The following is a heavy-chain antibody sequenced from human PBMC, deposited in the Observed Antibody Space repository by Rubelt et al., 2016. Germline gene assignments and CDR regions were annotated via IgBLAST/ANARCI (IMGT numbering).Heavy chain of an antibody. V-gene: IGHV3-33*01. D-gene: IGHD3-3*01. Sequence: HWVRQAPGKGLEWVAVIWYDGSNKYYADSVKGRFTISRDNSKNTLYLQMNSLRAEDTAVYYCARQGGDFWSGYLIIGGYWGQGTLVTVSS. J-gene: IGHJ4*02. CDR3: ARQGGDFWSGYLIIGGY. CDR2: IWYDGSNK.